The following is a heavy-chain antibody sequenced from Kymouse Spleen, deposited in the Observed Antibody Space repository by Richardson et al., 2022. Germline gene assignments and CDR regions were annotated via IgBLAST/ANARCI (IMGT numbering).Heavy chain of an antibody. CDR3: ARGEVRGVIFPYYYGMDV. J-gene: IGHJ6*02. D-gene: IGHD3-10*01. Sequence: QVQLQQSGPGLVKPSQTLSLTCAISGDSVSSNSAAWNWIRQSPSRGLEWLGRTYYRSKWYNDYAVSVKSRITINPDTSKNQFSLQLNSVTPEDTAVYYCARGEVRGVIFPYYYGMDVWGQGTTVTVSS. V-gene: IGHV6-1*01. CDR2: TYYRSKWYN. CDR1: GDSVSSNSAA.